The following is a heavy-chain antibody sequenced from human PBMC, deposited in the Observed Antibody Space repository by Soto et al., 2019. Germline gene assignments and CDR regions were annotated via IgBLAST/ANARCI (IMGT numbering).Heavy chain of an antibody. CDR2: IYYSGTT. CDR1: GYSISRSSW. D-gene: IGHD2-21*02. V-gene: IGHV4-28*01. Sequence: SGTLSLTCTVSGYSISRSSWWCWVWQPPGKGLEWSGYIYYSGTTYYNPCLKSRVTMSVETSKTQLSLNLTSLPALHTAVYYCARSLVVGTAYGMDVWGQGNTVT. J-gene: IGHJ6*01. CDR3: ARSLVVGTAYGMDV.